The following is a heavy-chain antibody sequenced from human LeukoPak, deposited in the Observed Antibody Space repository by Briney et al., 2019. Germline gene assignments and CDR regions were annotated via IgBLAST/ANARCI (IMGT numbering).Heavy chain of an antibody. CDR3: AKMNYYDSSGPTGGWFDP. D-gene: IGHD3-22*01. CDR2: ISYDGSNK. V-gene: IGHV3-30*18. J-gene: IGHJ5*02. Sequence: GGSLRLSCAASGFTFSSYGMHWVRQASGKGLEWVAVISYDGSNKYYADSVKGRFTISRDNSKNTLYLQMNSLRAEDTAVYYCAKMNYYDSSGPTGGWFDPWGQGTLVTVSS. CDR1: GFTFSSYG.